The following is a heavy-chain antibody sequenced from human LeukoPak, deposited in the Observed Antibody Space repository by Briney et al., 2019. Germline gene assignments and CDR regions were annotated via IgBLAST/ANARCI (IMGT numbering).Heavy chain of an antibody. D-gene: IGHD2-15*01. CDR1: GFTVSSNY. Sequence: GGSLRLSCAASGFTVSSNYMSWVRQAPGKGLEWVANIKHDGSEKYYVDSVKGRFSISRDNAKNSLYLQMNSLRAEDTAIYYCARGISPDPWGQGTLVTVSS. J-gene: IGHJ5*02. CDR2: IKHDGSEK. V-gene: IGHV3-7*01. CDR3: ARGISPDP.